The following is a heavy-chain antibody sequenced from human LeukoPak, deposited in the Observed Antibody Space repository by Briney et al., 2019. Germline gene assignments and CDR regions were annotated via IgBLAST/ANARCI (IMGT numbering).Heavy chain of an antibody. Sequence: SETLSLTCTVSGGSISSSSYYWGWIRQPPGKGLEWIGSIYYSGSTYYNPSLKSRVTISVDTSKNQFSLKLSSVTAADTAVYYCARVGFLEWLFHLDAFDIWGQGTMVTVSS. CDR2: IYYSGST. J-gene: IGHJ3*02. CDR3: ARVGFLEWLFHLDAFDI. CDR1: GGSISSSSYY. V-gene: IGHV4-39*01. D-gene: IGHD3-3*01.